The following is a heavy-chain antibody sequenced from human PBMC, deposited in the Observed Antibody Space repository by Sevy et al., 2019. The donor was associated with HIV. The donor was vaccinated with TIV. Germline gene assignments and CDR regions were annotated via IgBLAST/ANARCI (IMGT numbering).Heavy chain of an antibody. CDR3: AGVRVAAADYYFDY. V-gene: IGHV3-7*03. J-gene: IGHJ4*02. Sequence: GGSLRLSCAGSGFSFNNFWMSWVRQAPGKGLEWVANIKKDGTEKYYTDSVKGRFTISRDNAKNSLYLQMNSLRAEDTAVYYCAGVRVAAADYYFDYWGQGTLVTVSS. D-gene: IGHD6-25*01. CDR2: IKKDGTEK. CDR1: GFSFNNFW.